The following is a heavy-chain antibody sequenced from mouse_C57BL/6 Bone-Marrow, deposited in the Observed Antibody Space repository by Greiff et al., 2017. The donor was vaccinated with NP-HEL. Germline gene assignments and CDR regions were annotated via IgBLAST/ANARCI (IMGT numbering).Heavy chain of an antibody. J-gene: IGHJ4*01. V-gene: IGHV1-50*01. CDR3: AGATMVTTP. Sequence: QVQLQQPGAELVKPGASVKLSCKASGYTFTSYWMQWVKQRPGQGLEWIGEIDPSDSYTNYNQKFNGKATLTVDTSSSTAYMQLSSLTSEDSAVYYCAGATMVTTPGGQGTSVTVSS. CDR2: IDPSDSYT. D-gene: IGHD2-2*01. CDR1: GYTFTSYW.